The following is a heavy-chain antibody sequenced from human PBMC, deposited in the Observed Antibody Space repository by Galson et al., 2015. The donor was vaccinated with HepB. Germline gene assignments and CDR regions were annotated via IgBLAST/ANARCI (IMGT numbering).Heavy chain of an antibody. V-gene: IGHV3-30-3*01. D-gene: IGHD4-17*01. CDR3: AGDYGDYGMGY. CDR2: ISYDGSNK. CDR1: GFTFSSYA. J-gene: IGHJ4*02. Sequence: SLRLSCAASGFTFSSYAMHWVRQAPGKGLEWVAVISYDGSNKYYADSVKGRSTISRDNSKNTLYLQMNSLRAEDTAVYYCAGDYGDYGMGYWGQGTLVTVSS.